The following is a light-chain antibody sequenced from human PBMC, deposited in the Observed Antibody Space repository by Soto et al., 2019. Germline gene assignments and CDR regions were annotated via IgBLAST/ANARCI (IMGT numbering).Light chain of an antibody. CDR3: QKYNTWPLA. J-gene: IGKJ1*01. CDR1: QSVSSN. V-gene: IGKV3-15*01. CDR2: GAS. Sequence: EIVLTQSPGTLSLSPGERATLSCRASQSVSSNYLAWYQQKPGQAPRVLIYGASTRATGIPPRFSGSGSGTAFTLTISSLQSEDFAVYYCQKYNTWPLAFGQGTKVEVK.